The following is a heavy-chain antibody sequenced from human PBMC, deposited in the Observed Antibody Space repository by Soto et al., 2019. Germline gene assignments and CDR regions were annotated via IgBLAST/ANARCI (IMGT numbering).Heavy chain of an antibody. V-gene: IGHV3-30*01. Sequence: QVQLVESGGGVVQPGRSLRLSCAASGFTFSSYSMHWVRQAPDKGLEWVTIISYDGSNKYFADSVKGRFTISRDNSKNTLYLQMNSLRSEDTAVYYCARDRRQLVRGPRDAFDIWGQGTMVTVSS. CDR1: GFTFSSYS. CDR3: ARDRRQLVRGPRDAFDI. CDR2: ISYDGSNK. D-gene: IGHD3-10*01. J-gene: IGHJ3*02.